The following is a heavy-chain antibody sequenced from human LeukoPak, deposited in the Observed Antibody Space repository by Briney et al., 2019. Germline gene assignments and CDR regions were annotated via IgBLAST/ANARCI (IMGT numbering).Heavy chain of an antibody. Sequence: HSGGSLRLSCAASGFTVSSNFMNWVRQAPGKGPEWVSVIYSGGTTYYADSVKGRFTISRDNSKNTLYLQMNSLRAEDTAVYYCAKDDQKYSGSHCGDFDYWGQGTLVTVSS. CDR1: GFTVSSNF. J-gene: IGHJ4*02. CDR3: AKDDQKYSGSHCGDFDY. CDR2: IYSGGTT. D-gene: IGHD1-26*01. V-gene: IGHV3-66*02.